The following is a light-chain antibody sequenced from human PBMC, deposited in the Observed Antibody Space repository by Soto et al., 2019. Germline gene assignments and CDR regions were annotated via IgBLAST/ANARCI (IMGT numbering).Light chain of an antibody. Sequence: ETVLTQSPGTLSLSPGDRASLSCRASQSVSNNYLAWHQQRPGQAPRLLIFGASNRATGVPDRFTGSASGTDFTLTISRLQPEDFALYCCQQYASSPVTFGGGTKVDIK. CDR3: QQYASSPVT. J-gene: IGKJ4*01. V-gene: IGKV3-20*01. CDR1: QSVSNNY. CDR2: GAS.